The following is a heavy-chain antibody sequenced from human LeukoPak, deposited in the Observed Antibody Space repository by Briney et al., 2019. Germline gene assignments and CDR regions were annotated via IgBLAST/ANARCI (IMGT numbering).Heavy chain of an antibody. CDR2: ISGSGGST. CDR1: GFTFSNSA. Sequence: GGSLRLSCAASGFTFSNSALSWVRQAPGKGLEWVSDISGSGGSTYYADSVKGRFTISRDNAKNTLYLQMNSLRAEDTAAYYCARDGAGSSLYMDVWGKGTTVTVSS. V-gene: IGHV3-23*01. CDR3: ARDGAGSSLYMDV. J-gene: IGHJ6*03. D-gene: IGHD6-6*01.